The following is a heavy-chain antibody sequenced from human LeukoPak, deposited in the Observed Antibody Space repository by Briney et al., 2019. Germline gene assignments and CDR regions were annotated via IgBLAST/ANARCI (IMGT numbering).Heavy chain of an antibody. CDR2: INRDGRST. Sequence: GGSLRLSCAASGFTFSSSWMHWARQAPGKGLMWVSRINRDGRSTNYADSVKGRFTISRDNAKNTLHLQMNSLRVEDTAFYYCVRDGGRGDFDIWGQGTMVTVSS. V-gene: IGHV3-74*01. D-gene: IGHD1-26*01. CDR3: VRDGGRGDFDI. J-gene: IGHJ3*02. CDR1: GFTFSSSW.